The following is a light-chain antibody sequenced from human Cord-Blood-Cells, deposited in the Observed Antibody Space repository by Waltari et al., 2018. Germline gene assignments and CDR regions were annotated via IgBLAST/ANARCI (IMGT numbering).Light chain of an antibody. J-gene: IGLJ2*01. V-gene: IGLV2-14*01. Sequence: QSALTQPASVSGSPGQSITISCTGTSSDVGGYNYFSWYQQHPGKAPKLMSYDVSNRPSGVSNRFSGSKSGNTASLTISGLQAEDEADYYCSSYTSSSTVVFGGGTKLTVL. CDR2: DVS. CDR3: SSYTSSSTVV. CDR1: SSDVGGYNY.